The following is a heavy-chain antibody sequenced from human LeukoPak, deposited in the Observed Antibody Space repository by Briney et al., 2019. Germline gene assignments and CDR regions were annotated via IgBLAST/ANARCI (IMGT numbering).Heavy chain of an antibody. Sequence: SETLSLTCTVSGGPISSYYWSWIRQPPGKGLEWIGYIYYSGSTNYSPSLKSRLTISVDTSKNQFSLKLSSVTAADTAVYYCARTYGSGGLGYFDLWGRGTLVTVSS. V-gene: IGHV4-59*01. J-gene: IGHJ2*01. CDR2: IYYSGST. D-gene: IGHD6-25*01. CDR1: GGPISSYY. CDR3: ARTYGSGGLGYFDL.